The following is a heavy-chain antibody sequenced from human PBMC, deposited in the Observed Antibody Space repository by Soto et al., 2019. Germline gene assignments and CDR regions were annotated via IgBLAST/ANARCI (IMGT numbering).Heavy chain of an antibody. Sequence: VTIIDHAVSCIRKNKEKGLEWVSAISGSGGSTYYADSVKGRFTISRDNSKNTLYLQMNSLRAEDLAVFCYVEDRSWYYYYGLDVRGHGPTGTVYS. CDR1: VTIIDHA. CDR2: ISGSGGST. D-gene: IGHD6-13*01. CDR3: VEDRSWYYYYGLDV. V-gene: IGHV3-23*01. J-gene: IGHJ6*02.